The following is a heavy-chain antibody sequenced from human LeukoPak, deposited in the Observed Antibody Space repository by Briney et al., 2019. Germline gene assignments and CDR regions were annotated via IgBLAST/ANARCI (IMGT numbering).Heavy chain of an antibody. CDR2: TYYRSKWYF. Sequence: SQTLSLTCVFSGDSVSSSSAAWNWIRQSPSRGLEWLGRTYYRSKWYFDYAVSLKSRLTINPDTSKNQFSLHLNSVTPEDSAIYYCARNIFAPYWYFDLWGRGTLLTVS. J-gene: IGHJ2*01. CDR3: ARNIFAPYWYFDL. V-gene: IGHV6-1*01. CDR1: GDSVSSSSAA.